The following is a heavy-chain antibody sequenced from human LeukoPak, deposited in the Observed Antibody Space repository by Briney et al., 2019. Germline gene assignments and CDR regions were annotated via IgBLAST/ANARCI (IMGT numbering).Heavy chain of an antibody. D-gene: IGHD3-3*01. CDR3: ARVRSGYYFDY. CDR1: GFTFSSYG. V-gene: IGHV3-48*01. CDR2: ISSSGFTI. Sequence: GGSLRLSCAASGFTFSSYGMHWVRQAPGKGLEWVSYISSSGFTIYYADSVKGRFTISRDNVKNSLYLQMNSLRADDTAVYYCARVRSGYYFDYWGQGTLVTVSS. J-gene: IGHJ4*02.